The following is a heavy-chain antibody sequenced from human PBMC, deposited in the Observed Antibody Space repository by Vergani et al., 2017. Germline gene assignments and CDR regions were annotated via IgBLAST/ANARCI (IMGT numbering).Heavy chain of an antibody. CDR3: ARAHPGELVRRGFDP. CDR2: IIPILGIA. CDR1: GGTFSSYT. V-gene: IGHV1-69*02. Sequence: QVQLVQSGAEVKKPGSSVKVSCKASGGTFSSYTISWVRQAPGQGLEWMGRIIPILGIANYAQKFQGRVTITADKSTSTAYMELSSLRSEDTAVYYCARAHPGELVRRGFDPWGQGTLVTVSS. J-gene: IGHJ5*02. D-gene: IGHD3-9*01.